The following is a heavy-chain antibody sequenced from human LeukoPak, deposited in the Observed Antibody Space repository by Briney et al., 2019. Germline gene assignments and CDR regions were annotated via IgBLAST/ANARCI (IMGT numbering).Heavy chain of an antibody. Sequence: SETLSLTCTVSGGSISSGSYYWSWIRQPTGKGLEWIGRIYTSGSTNYNPSLKSRVTISVDTSKNQFSLKLSSVTAADTAVYYCAKDLGYDILTGPGLWGQGTLVTVSS. CDR3: AKDLGYDILTGPGL. CDR1: GGSISSGSYY. J-gene: IGHJ4*02. V-gene: IGHV4-61*02. D-gene: IGHD3-9*01. CDR2: IYTSGST.